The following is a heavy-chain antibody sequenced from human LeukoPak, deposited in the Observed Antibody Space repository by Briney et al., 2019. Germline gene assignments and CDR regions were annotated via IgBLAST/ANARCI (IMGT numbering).Heavy chain of an antibody. CDR2: ISYSGST. CDR3: ARVSGSYSSGSWFDP. D-gene: IGHD3-10*01. CDR1: YVFISRGGYY. J-gene: IGHJ5*02. V-gene: IGHV4-30-4*01. Sequence: TLSLTFTFSYVFISRGGYYLAWVRQPPRKGLEWMGYISYSGSTDDNPSLKSRLAISVDTSKNQFSLNLYSVTAADTAVYYCARVSGSYSSGSWFDPWGQGIMVIVSS.